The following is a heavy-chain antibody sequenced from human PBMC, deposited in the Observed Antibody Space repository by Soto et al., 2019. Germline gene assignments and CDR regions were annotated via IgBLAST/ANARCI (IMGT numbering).Heavy chain of an antibody. J-gene: IGHJ5*02. V-gene: IGHV1-3*01. Sequence: QVQLVQSGAEVKKPGASVKVSCKASGYTFTSYAMHWVRQAPGQRLEWMGWINAGNGNTKYSQKFQGRVTITRDTSASTDYMELSSLRSEDTAVYYCARVPEDFYYGSGSLWFDPWGQGTLVTVSS. CDR2: INAGNGNT. CDR3: ARVPEDFYYGSGSLWFDP. D-gene: IGHD3-10*01. CDR1: GYTFTSYA.